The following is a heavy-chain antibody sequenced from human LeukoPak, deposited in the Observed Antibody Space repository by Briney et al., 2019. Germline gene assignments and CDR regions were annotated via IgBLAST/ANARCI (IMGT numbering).Heavy chain of an antibody. Sequence: SETLSLTCTVSGGSMSSYYWSWIRQPPGKQLERIGYIYYSGSTTYSPSFKSRLTISVDTSKNEFSLKLSSVTAADTAVYYCARYGLIRGFEYWGQGTLVTVSP. J-gene: IGHJ4*02. CDR1: GGSMSSYY. CDR3: ARYGLIRGFEY. CDR2: IYYSGST. V-gene: IGHV4-59*01. D-gene: IGHD3-16*01.